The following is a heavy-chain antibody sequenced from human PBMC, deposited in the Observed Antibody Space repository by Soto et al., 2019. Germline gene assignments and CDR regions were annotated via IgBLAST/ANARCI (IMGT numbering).Heavy chain of an antibody. CDR2: ITSGGTT. CDR3: ASAVGVWYYHGIDV. D-gene: IGHD6-19*01. J-gene: IGHJ6*02. Sequence: EVQLLESGGGLVQPGGCLRLSCAASGFTSRSNAMNWVRQAPGMGLEWVSSITSGGTTYYADSVRGRFTISRDNFKDTLYLQMNSLRAEDTAVYFCASAVGVWYYHGIDVWGQGTTVTGYS. CDR1: GFTSRSNA. V-gene: IGHV3-23*01.